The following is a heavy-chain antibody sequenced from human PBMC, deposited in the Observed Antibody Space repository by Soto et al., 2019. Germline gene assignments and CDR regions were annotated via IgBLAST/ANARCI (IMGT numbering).Heavy chain of an antibody. J-gene: IGHJ4*02. D-gene: IGHD4-17*01. V-gene: IGHV3-23*01. CDR3: AKRYGDYEVLFFDY. CDR2: ISGSGGST. CDR1: GFTFSSYA. Sequence: EVQLLESGGGLVQPGGSLRLSCAASGFTFSSYAMSWVRQAPGKGLEWVSAISGSGGSTYYADSVKGRFTISRDNSKNSPYLQINSMRAEDTAVYYCAKRYGDYEVLFFDYWGQGTLVTVSS.